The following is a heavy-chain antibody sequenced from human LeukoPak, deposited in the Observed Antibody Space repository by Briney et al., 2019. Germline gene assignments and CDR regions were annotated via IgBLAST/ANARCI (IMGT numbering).Heavy chain of an antibody. J-gene: IGHJ5*02. D-gene: IGHD6-13*01. CDR3: ARDLGIAAVFGLFDP. CDR2: IYYSGST. CDR1: GGSISSYY. V-gene: IGHV4-59*01. Sequence: PSETLSLTCTVSGGSISSYYWSWVRQPPGKGLEWIGYIYYSGSTNYNPSLKSRVTISVDTSKNQFSLKLSSVSAADTAVYYCARDLGIAAVFGLFDPWAQGTLVTVSS.